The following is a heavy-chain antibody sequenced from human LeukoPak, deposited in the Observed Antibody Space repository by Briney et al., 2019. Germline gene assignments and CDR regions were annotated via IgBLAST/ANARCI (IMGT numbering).Heavy chain of an antibody. D-gene: IGHD6-19*01. CDR3: ARGRRIAVAGRSLDY. CDR2: INHSGST. V-gene: IGHV4-34*01. Sequence: SETLSLTCAVYGGSFSGYYWSWIRQPPGKGLEWVGEINHSGSTYYNPSLKSRVTISVDTSKNQFSLKLSSVTAADTAVYYCARGRRIAVAGRSLDYWGQGTLVTVSS. J-gene: IGHJ4*02. CDR1: GGSFSGYY.